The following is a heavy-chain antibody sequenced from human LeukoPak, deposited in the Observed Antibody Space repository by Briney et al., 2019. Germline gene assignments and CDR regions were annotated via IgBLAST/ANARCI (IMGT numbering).Heavy chain of an antibody. D-gene: IGHD3-3*02. Sequence: PSETLSLTCTVYGGSFSGYYWSWIRQPPGKGLEWIGEINHSGSTNYNPSLKSRVTISVDTSKNQFSLKLSSLTAADTAVCYCARGISGAFDIWAQGTMATVSS. CDR3: ARGISGAFDI. CDR1: GGSFSGYY. J-gene: IGHJ3*02. V-gene: IGHV4-34*01. CDR2: INHSGST.